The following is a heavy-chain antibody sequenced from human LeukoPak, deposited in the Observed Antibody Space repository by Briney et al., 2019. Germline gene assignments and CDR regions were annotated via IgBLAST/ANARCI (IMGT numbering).Heavy chain of an antibody. Sequence: SVKVSCKASGGTFSSYAISWVRQAPGQGLEWMGRIIPIFGIANYAQKFQGRVTITADESTSTAYMELSSLRSEDTAVYYCASDRGYCGGDCPYYYYGMDVWGKGTTVTVSS. V-gene: IGHV1-69*13. D-gene: IGHD2-21*02. J-gene: IGHJ6*04. CDR3: ASDRGYCGGDCPYYYYGMDV. CDR2: IIPIFGIA. CDR1: GGTFSSYA.